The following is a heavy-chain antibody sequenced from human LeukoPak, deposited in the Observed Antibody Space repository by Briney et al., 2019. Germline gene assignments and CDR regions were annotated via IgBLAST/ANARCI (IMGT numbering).Heavy chain of an antibody. CDR2: IWYDGSNE. D-gene: IGHD1-26*01. CDR1: GFTFRNYG. CDR3: ARRIVGATFMDY. Sequence: GGSLRLSCAASGFTFRNYGMHWVRQAPGKGLEWVAVIWYDGSNEYYADTVKGRFTISRDNSKITLYLQMNSLGAEDTAVYYCARRIVGATFMDYWGQGTLVTVSS. J-gene: IGHJ4*02. V-gene: IGHV3-33*01.